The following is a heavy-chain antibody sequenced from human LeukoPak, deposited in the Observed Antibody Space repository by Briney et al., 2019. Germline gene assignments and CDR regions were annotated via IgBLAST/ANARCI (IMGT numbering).Heavy chain of an antibody. CDR3: ARDRDYGDFWS. D-gene: IGHD4-17*01. V-gene: IGHV3-23*01. J-gene: IGHJ4*02. CDR2: ISGSGGNT. Sequence: GGSLRLSCAASGFTFSNYAMNWVRQAPGKGLEWVSSISGSGGNTYYADSVKGRFTISRDNVKNSLYLQMNSLRAEDTAVYYCARDRDYGDFWSWGQGTLVTVSS. CDR1: GFTFSNYA.